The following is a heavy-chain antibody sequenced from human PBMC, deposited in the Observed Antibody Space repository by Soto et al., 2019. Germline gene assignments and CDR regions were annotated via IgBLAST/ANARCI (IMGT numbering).Heavy chain of an antibody. V-gene: IGHV3-23*01. D-gene: IGHD1-26*01. Sequence: GGSLRLSCAASGFTFSNYAMSWVRQAPGKGLEWVSGISSGGGSPYSADSVKGRFSISRDNSKNTLYLQMNSLRAEDTAVYYCAKGGGRIVPRHFDNWGQGILVTVSS. CDR1: GFTFSNYA. J-gene: IGHJ4*02. CDR3: AKGGGRIVPRHFDN. CDR2: ISSGGGSP.